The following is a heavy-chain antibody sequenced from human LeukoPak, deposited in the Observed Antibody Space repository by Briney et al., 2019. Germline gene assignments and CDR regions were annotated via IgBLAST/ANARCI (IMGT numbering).Heavy chain of an antibody. CDR3: ARDRGNSGAAYFDY. CDR2: ISYSGST. CDR1: GGSISSYY. J-gene: IGHJ4*02. Sequence: PSETLSLTCNVSGGSISSYYWSWIRQPPGKGLEWIGYISYSGSTNYNPSLKSRVTISVDTSKNQFSLKLRSVTAADTAVYYCARDRGNSGAAYFDYWGQGTLVTVSS. D-gene: IGHD4-23*01. V-gene: IGHV4-59*01.